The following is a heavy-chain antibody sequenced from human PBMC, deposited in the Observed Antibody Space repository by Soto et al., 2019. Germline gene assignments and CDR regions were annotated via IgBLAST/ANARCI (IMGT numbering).Heavy chain of an antibody. CDR2: INPIVSMS. V-gene: IGHV1-69*02. J-gene: IGHJ4*02. CDR3: AARYGSGYRAFDY. Sequence: QVQLVQSGTEVKKPGSSVKVSCKASGDTFSFYTINWVRQAPGLGLEWVGRINPIVSMSNYAQKFQGRVSTTADKSTSTAYMELRSRRSEDTAMYFCAARYGSGYRAFDYWGQGALVIVSS. D-gene: IGHD3-10*01. CDR1: GDTFSFYT.